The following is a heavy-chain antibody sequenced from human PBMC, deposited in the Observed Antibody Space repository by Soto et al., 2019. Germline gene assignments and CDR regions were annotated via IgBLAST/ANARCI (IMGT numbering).Heavy chain of an antibody. J-gene: IGHJ4*02. CDR2: ISYDGSNK. V-gene: IGHV3-30*18. D-gene: IGHD2-8*01. Sequence: GGSLRLSCAASGFTFSSYGMHWVRQAPGKGLEWVAVISYDGSNKYYADSVKGRFTISRDNSKNTLYLQMNSLRAEDTAVYYCAKGGLYCTNGVCYRFDYWGQGTLVTVSS. CDR3: AKGGLYCTNGVCYRFDY. CDR1: GFTFSSYG.